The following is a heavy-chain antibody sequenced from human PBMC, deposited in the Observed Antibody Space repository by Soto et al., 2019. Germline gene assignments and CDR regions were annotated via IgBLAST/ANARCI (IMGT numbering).Heavy chain of an antibody. CDR1: GFTFSSYA. J-gene: IGHJ6*02. D-gene: IGHD6-13*01. CDR2: ISYDGSNK. Sequence: GGSLRLSCAASGFTFSSYAMHWVRQAPGKGLEWVAVISYDGSNKYYADSVKGRFTISRDNSKNKLYLQMNSLRAEDTAVYYCARDLTIYSSSFYYYGMDVWGQGTTVTV. CDR3: ARDLTIYSSSFYYYGMDV. V-gene: IGHV3-30-3*01.